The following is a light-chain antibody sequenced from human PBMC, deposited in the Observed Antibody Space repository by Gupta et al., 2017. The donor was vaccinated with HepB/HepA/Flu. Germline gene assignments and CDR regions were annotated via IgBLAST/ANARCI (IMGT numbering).Light chain of an antibody. Sequence: EIVLTQSPGTLSLSPGERATLSCRASQSVSSSYLAWYQQKPGQAPRLLNYGASSRATGIPDRCSGSGSGTVFTLTISRLEPEDFAVYYCQQYGSTQTFGQGTKVEIK. V-gene: IGKV3-20*01. CDR3: QQYGSTQT. J-gene: IGKJ1*01. CDR2: GAS. CDR1: QSVSSSY.